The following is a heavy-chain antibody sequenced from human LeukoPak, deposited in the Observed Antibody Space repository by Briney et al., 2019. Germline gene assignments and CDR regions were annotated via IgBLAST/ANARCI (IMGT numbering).Heavy chain of an antibody. D-gene: IGHD4-17*01. Sequence: PGGSLRLSCAASGFTFSSYSMNWVRQAPGRGLEWVSPISSSSSYIYYADSVKGRFTISRDNAKNSLYLQMNSLRAEDTAVYYCARDGSTVTNYYFDYWGQGTLVTVSS. V-gene: IGHV3-21*01. CDR2: ISSSSSYI. J-gene: IGHJ4*02. CDR3: ARDGSTVTNYYFDY. CDR1: GFTFSSYS.